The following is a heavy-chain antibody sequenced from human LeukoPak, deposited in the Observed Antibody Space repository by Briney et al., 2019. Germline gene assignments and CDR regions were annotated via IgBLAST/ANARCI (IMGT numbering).Heavy chain of an antibody. V-gene: IGHV3-48*03. CDR2: ISSSATTI. J-gene: IGHJ4*02. Sequence: GGSLRLSWAASGFTFSDYEIAWIRQAPGKGLEWVSYISSSATTIYYTDSVRGRFTISRDYAKNSLYLQMNSLRAEDTAVYYCTRRDNWRPDYWGQGTLVTVSS. D-gene: IGHD1-1*01. CDR1: GFTFSDYE. CDR3: TRRDNWRPDY.